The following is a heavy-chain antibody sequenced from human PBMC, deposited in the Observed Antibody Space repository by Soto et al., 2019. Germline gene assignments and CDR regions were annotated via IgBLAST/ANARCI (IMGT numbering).Heavy chain of an antibody. CDR2: ISGSGGST. CDR1: GFTFSSYA. Sequence: GGSLRLSCAASGFTFSSYAMSWVRQAPGKGLEWVSAISGSGGSTYYADSVKGRFTISRDNSKNTLYLQMNSLRAEDTAVYYCAKDRQQLVPRPAYYFDYWGQGALVTVSS. D-gene: IGHD6-13*01. V-gene: IGHV3-23*01. CDR3: AKDRQQLVPRPAYYFDY. J-gene: IGHJ4*02.